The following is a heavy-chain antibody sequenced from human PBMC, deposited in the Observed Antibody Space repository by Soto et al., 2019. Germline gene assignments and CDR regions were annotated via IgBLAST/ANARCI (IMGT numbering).Heavy chain of an antibody. CDR3: ARYNSYAIDY. CDR2: IHYSGTT. J-gene: IGHJ4*02. V-gene: IGHV4-59*01. D-gene: IGHD2-8*01. Sequence: QTLSLTCTVSGTSISSYYWSWIRQPPGKGLEWIANIHYSGTTNYNPSLASRVTLSVDTSKNQFSLKMTSVTAADRAMYFCARYNSYAIDYWGRGTLVTVSS. CDR1: GTSISSYY.